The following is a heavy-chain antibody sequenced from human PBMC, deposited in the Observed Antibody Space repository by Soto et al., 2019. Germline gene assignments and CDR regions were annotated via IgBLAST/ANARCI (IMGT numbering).Heavy chain of an antibody. CDR2: ISGSGGVT. V-gene: IGHV3-23*01. CDR1: GFTFKNYD. J-gene: IGHJ4*02. Sequence: EAELLESGGGLVQPGGSLRLSCVASGFTFKNYDMRWIRQAPGKGLEWVSGISGSGGVTYYADSVTGRFTISRDNSKNTLYLQMNSLRAEDTAIYYCAKNRQFRSYYESAGHYDNWGQGTLVTVSS. CDR3: AKNRQFRSYYESAGHYDN. D-gene: IGHD3-10*01.